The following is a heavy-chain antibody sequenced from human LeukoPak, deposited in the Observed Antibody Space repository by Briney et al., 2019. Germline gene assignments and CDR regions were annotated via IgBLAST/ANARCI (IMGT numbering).Heavy chain of an antibody. D-gene: IGHD3-3*01. CDR2: INHSGST. J-gene: IGHJ4*02. CDR1: GGSFSGYY. CDR3: ARFTIFGVVIMEGTFDY. V-gene: IGHV4-34*01. Sequence: SETLSLTCAVYGGSFSGYYWSWIRQPPGKGLEWIGEINHSGSTNYNPSLKSRVTISVDTSKNQFSLKLSSVTAADTAVYYCARFTIFGVVIMEGTFDYWGQGTLVTVSS.